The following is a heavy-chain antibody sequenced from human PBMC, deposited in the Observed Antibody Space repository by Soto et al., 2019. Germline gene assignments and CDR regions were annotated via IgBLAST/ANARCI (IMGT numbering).Heavy chain of an antibody. CDR2: ISSSSSYI. V-gene: IGHV3-21*01. Sequence: GGSLRLSCAASGFTFSSYSMNWVRQAPGKGLEWVSSISSSSSYIYYADSVKGRFTISRDNAKNSLYLQMNSLRAEDTAVYYCARVVDGDYENFDYWGQGTLVTVSS. D-gene: IGHD4-17*01. CDR3: ARVVDGDYENFDY. CDR1: GFTFSSYS. J-gene: IGHJ4*02.